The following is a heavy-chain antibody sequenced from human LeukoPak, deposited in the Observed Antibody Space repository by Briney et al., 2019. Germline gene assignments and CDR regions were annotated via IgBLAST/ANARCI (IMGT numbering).Heavy chain of an antibody. V-gene: IGHV3-23*01. CDR3: AKTMGAIDHDY. D-gene: IGHD1-26*01. CDR2: ITGTGGGT. Sequence: PGGPLRLSCAASGFTFSDFAMSWVRQAPGKGLEWVSTITGTGGGTYYADSIKGRFTFSRDNSRNTLYLQMNSLRAEDTAVYYCAKTMGAIDHDYWGQGTLVTVSS. J-gene: IGHJ4*02. CDR1: GFTFSDFA.